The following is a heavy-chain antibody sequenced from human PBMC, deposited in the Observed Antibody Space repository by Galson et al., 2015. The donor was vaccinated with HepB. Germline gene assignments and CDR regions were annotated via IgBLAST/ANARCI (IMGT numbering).Heavy chain of an antibody. Sequence: SLRLSCAASGFTFSNAWMSWVRQAPGKGLEWVGRIKSKTDGGTTDYAAPVKGRFTISRDDSKNTLYLQMNSLKTEDTAVYYCTTPSGHLGAFDIWGQGTMVTVSS. CDR3: TTPSGHLGAFDI. J-gene: IGHJ3*02. CDR1: GFTFSNAW. CDR2: IKSKTDGGTT. V-gene: IGHV3-15*01.